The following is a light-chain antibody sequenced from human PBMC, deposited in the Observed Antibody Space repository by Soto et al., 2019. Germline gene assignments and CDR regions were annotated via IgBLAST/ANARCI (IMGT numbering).Light chain of an antibody. Sequence: EIVLTQSPGTLSLSPGERATLSCRASQSVSSSYLAWYQQKPGQAPRLLIYGTSSRATGISDRFSGSWSGTDFPLTISRLEPEDFAVYYCQKYGSSPLFGQGTKVE. CDR2: GTS. CDR1: QSVSSSY. V-gene: IGKV3-20*01. J-gene: IGKJ1*01. CDR3: QKYGSSPL.